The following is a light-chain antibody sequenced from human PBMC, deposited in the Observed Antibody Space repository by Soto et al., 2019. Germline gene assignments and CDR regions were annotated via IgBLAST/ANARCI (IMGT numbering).Light chain of an antibody. CDR2: DAS. CDR1: QSISSW. V-gene: IGKV1-5*01. Sequence: DIQMTQSPSTLSASVGDRVTITCRASQSISSWLAWYQQKPGKAPNLLIYDASSLESGVPSRFSGSGSGTEFTLTISRLQPDDFAAYDCEQYNSYRKFGQGNKVVSK. CDR3: EQYNSYRK. J-gene: IGKJ1*01.